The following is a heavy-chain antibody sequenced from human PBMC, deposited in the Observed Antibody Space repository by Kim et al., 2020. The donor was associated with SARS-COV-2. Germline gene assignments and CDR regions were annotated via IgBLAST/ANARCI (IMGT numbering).Heavy chain of an antibody. CDR3: ARDLTYYYGSGSNY. J-gene: IGHJ4*02. V-gene: IGHV3-74*01. Sequence: ADSVKGRFTISRDNAKNTLYLQMNSLRAEDTAVYYCARDLTYYYGSGSNYWGQGTLVTVSS. D-gene: IGHD3-10*01.